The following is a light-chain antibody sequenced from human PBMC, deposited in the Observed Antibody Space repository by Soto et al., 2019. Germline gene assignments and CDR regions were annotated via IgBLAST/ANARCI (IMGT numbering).Light chain of an antibody. CDR2: DAS. Sequence: DIQMTQSPSSLSASVGDRVPITCQASQNINNYLNWYQQKPGRAPKLLIYDASNLEAGVPSRFRGSGSGTDFTFTISRLQPEDIATYYCQQYKNLPTFGQGTRLEIK. CDR1: QNINNY. V-gene: IGKV1-33*01. CDR3: QQYKNLPT. J-gene: IGKJ5*01.